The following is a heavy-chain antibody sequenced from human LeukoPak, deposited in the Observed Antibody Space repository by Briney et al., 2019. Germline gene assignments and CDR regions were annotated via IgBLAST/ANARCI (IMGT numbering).Heavy chain of an antibody. CDR3: AKDRVGSGWSYFDY. CDR2: ISYDGSNK. Sequence: GRSLRLSCAASGFTFSSYGMHWVRQAPGKGLEWVAVISYDGSNKYYADSVKGRFTISRDNSKNTLYLQMNSLRAEDTAVYYCAKDRVGSGWSYFDYWGQGTLVTVSS. J-gene: IGHJ4*02. D-gene: IGHD6-19*01. V-gene: IGHV3-30*18. CDR1: GFTFSSYG.